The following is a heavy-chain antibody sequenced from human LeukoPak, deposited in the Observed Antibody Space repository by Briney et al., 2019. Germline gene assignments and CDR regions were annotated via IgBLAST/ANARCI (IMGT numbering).Heavy chain of an antibody. CDR2: IKQDGSEI. CDR1: GFTFSIYW. J-gene: IGHJ4*02. V-gene: IGHV3-7*01. Sequence: PGGSLRLSCAASGFTFSIYWMSWVRQAPGKGPEWVANIKQDGSEIYHVDSVKGRFTISRDNAKNSLYLQMNSLRAEDTALYHCGTFLDNLEGGVDFDYWGQGTLVTVSS. CDR3: GTFLDNLEGGVDFDY. D-gene: IGHD3/OR15-3a*01.